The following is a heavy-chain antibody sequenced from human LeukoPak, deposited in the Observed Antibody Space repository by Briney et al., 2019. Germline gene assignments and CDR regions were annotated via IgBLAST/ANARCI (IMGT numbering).Heavy chain of an antibody. Sequence: GGSLRLSCAASGFTFSSYGMHWVRQAPGKGLEWVAVISYDGSNKYYADSVKGRFTISRDNSKNTLYLQMNSLRAEDTAVYYCAKEGFYYYDSSGYYPLGYWGQGTLVTVSS. CDR1: GFTFSSYG. J-gene: IGHJ4*02. CDR2: ISYDGSNK. D-gene: IGHD3-22*01. CDR3: AKEGFYYYDSSGYYPLGY. V-gene: IGHV3-30*18.